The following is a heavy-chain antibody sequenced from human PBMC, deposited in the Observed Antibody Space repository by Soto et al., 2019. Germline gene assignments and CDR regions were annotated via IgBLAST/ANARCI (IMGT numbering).Heavy chain of an antibody. J-gene: IGHJ6*02. D-gene: IGHD6-6*01. CDR3: ARGSSSYYDYGVDV. CDR1: GDSISRGGYS. Sequence: PSETLSLTCAVSGDSISRGGYSWTWIRQPPGKALEWIGNIYDSGSTSYNPSLKSRVTMSVDTSKNQFSLKLTSVTAADTAVYFCARGSSSYYDYGVDVWGQGITVTVSS. V-gene: IGHV4-30-2*01. CDR2: IYDSGST.